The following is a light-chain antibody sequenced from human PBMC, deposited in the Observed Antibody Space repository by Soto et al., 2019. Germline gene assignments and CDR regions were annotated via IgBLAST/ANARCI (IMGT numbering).Light chain of an antibody. V-gene: IGKV3-20*01. J-gene: IGKJ1*01. CDR3: QHYGYPQVT. CDR1: QSGSSSY. Sequence: EIVLTQSPDTLSFSPGERATLSCRASQSGSSSYLAWYQQRPGQPPRLLLYGVFTMADDIPDRFSGSGSGTDFTLTISSLQPEDFAVYYCQHYGYPQVTFGQGTKVEI. CDR2: GVF.